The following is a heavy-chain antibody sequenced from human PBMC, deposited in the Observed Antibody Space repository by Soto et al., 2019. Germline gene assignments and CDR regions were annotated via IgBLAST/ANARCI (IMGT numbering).Heavy chain of an antibody. V-gene: IGHV1-18*01. Sequence: ASVKVSCKASGYTFTSYGISWVRQAPGQGLEWMGWISAYNGNTNYAQKLQGRVTMTTDTSTSTAYMELRSLRSDDTAVYYCARDRLNGMITFGGVIVSDYWGQGTLVTVSS. CDR2: ISAYNGNT. CDR1: GYTFTSYG. D-gene: IGHD3-16*02. J-gene: IGHJ4*02. CDR3: ARDRLNGMITFGGVIVSDY.